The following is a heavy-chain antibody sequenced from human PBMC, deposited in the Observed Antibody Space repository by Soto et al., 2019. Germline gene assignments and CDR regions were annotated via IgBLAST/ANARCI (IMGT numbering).Heavy chain of an antibody. CDR1: GFTFSDSY. Sequence: GGSLRLSCAASGFTFSDSYMIWIRQAPGQGLEWVSYISPSDSYTGYADSVKGRFTISRDNAENSLYLQMNTLRAEDTAVYFCARHYFDRSAFSPFDYWGQGTLVTVSS. V-gene: IGHV3-11*06. D-gene: IGHD3-22*01. CDR2: ISPSDSYT. CDR3: ARHYFDRSAFSPFDY. J-gene: IGHJ4*02.